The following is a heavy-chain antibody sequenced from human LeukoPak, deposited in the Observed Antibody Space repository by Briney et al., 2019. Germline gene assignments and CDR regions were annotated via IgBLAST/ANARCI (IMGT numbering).Heavy chain of an antibody. Sequence: SETLSLTCAVYGGSFSGYYWSWIRQPPGKGLEWIGEINHSGSTNHNPSLKSRVTISVDTSKNQFSLKLSSVTAADTAVYYCARQDSSGYEDYWGQGTLVTVSS. CDR2: INHSGST. CDR3: ARQDSSGYEDY. J-gene: IGHJ4*02. CDR1: GGSFSGYY. D-gene: IGHD3-22*01. V-gene: IGHV4-34*01.